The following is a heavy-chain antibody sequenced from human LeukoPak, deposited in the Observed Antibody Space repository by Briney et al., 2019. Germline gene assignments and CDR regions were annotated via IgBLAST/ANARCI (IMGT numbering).Heavy chain of an antibody. CDR3: ARDPEDYYGSGSYSIAGFDI. Sequence: GGSLRLSCAASGFTVSSNYMSWVRQAPGKGLEWVSVIYSGGSTYYADSVKGRFTISRDNSKNTLYLQMNSLRAEDTAVYYCARDPEDYYGSGSYSIAGFDIWGQGTMVTVSS. J-gene: IGHJ3*02. V-gene: IGHV3-66*01. CDR1: GFTVSSNY. CDR2: IYSGGST. D-gene: IGHD3-10*01.